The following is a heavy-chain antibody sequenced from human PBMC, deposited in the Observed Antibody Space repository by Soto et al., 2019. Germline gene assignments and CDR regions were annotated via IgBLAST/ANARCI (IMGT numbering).Heavy chain of an antibody. CDR2: INWNGGST. D-gene: IGHD3-22*01. V-gene: IGHV3-20*04. CDR3: ARDRRDYYDSSGPTASFDI. Sequence: PGGSLRLSCAASGFTFDDYGMSWVRQAPGKGLEWVSGINWNGGSTGYADSVKGRFTISRDNAKNSLYLQMNSLRAEDTALYYCARDRRDYYDSSGPTASFDIWGQGTMVTVSS. J-gene: IGHJ3*02. CDR1: GFTFDDYG.